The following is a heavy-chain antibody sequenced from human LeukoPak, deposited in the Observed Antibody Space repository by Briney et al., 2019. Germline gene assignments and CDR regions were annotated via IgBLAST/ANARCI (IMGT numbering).Heavy chain of an antibody. CDR3: ARDLGLQGGSGYMPS. Sequence: GGSLRLSCAASGFTFSSYSMNWVRQAPGKGLEWVSSISSSSSYIYYADSVKGRFTISRDNAKNSLYLQMNSLRAEDTAVYYCARDLGLQGGSGYMPSWGQGTLVTVSS. J-gene: IGHJ4*02. V-gene: IGHV3-21*01. CDR2: ISSSSSYI. CDR1: GFTFSSYS. D-gene: IGHD6-19*01.